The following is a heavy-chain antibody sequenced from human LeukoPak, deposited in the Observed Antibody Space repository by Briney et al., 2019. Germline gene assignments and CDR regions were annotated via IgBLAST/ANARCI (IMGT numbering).Heavy chain of an antibody. V-gene: IGHV4-39*01. J-gene: IGHJ4*02. Sequence: SQTLSLTCTVSGGSISSYYWSWIRQPPGKGLEWIGSIYYSGSSFDNPALKSRVTISVDTSKNQFSLKLSSVTAADTAVYYCARHRSGWLQSSFDYWGQGTLVTVSS. D-gene: IGHD5-24*01. CDR1: GGSISSYY. CDR3: ARHRSGWLQSSFDY. CDR2: IYYSGSS.